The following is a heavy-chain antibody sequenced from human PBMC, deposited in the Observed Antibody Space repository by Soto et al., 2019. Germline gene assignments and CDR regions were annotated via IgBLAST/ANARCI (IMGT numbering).Heavy chain of an antibody. V-gene: IGHV1-18*01. CDR1: GYTFTSYG. J-gene: IGHJ4*02. CDR2: ISAYNGNT. Sequence: QVQLVQSGAEVKKPGASVKVSCKASGYTFTSYGISWVRQAPGQGLEWMGWISAYNGNTNYAQKLQGRVTITTDTXXSTAYMELRSLSSDDTAVYYCARVDGDHDDGYFDYWGQGTLVTLSS. CDR3: ARVDGDHDDGYFDY. D-gene: IGHD4-17*01.